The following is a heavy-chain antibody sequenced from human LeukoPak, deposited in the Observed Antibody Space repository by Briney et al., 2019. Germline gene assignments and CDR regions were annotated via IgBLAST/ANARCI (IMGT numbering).Heavy chain of an antibody. D-gene: IGHD4-17*01. CDR1: GFTFSSYS. CDR2: IKKDGSEK. CDR3: AKALHGDQYRYYYYYYYMDV. V-gene: IGHV3-7*03. Sequence: GGSLRLSCAASGFTFSSYSMNWVRQAPGKGLEWVANIKKDGSEKYYVDAVKGRFTISRDNAKTSLYLQMNSLRAEDTAVYYCAKALHGDQYRYYYYYYYMDVWGKGTTVTISS. J-gene: IGHJ6*03.